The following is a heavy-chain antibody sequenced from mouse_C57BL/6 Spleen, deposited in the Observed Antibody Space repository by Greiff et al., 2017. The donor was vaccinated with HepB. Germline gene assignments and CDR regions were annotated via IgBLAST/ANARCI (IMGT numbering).Heavy chain of an antibody. Sequence: QVQLQQSGAELVKPGASVKISCKASGYAFSSYWMNWVKQRPGKGLEWIGQIYPGDGDTNYNGKFKGKATLTADKSSSTAYMQLSSLTSEDSAVYFCANMVTTPLYYYAMDYWGQGTSVTVSS. D-gene: IGHD2-2*01. CDR2: IYPGDGDT. J-gene: IGHJ4*01. CDR3: ANMVTTPLYYYAMDY. CDR1: GYAFSSYW. V-gene: IGHV1-80*01.